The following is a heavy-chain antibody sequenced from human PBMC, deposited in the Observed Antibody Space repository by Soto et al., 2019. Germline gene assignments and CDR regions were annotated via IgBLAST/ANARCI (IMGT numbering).Heavy chain of an antibody. D-gene: IGHD3-10*01. CDR1: GGSISSGDYY. Sequence: SETLSLTCTVSGGSISSGDYYWSLIRQPPGKGLEWIGHIYYSGSTYDNPHLKSRVTISVDTSKNQFSLKLSSVTAADTAVYYCARAPRYYYGSGSKNYYSYGMDVWGQGTTVTVSS. CDR2: IYYSGST. J-gene: IGHJ6*02. V-gene: IGHV4-30-4*02. CDR3: ARAPRYYYGSGSKNYYSYGMDV.